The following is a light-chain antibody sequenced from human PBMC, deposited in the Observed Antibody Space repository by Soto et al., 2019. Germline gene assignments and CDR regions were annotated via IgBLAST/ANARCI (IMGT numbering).Light chain of an antibody. CDR1: QSIRYS. Sequence: DIQPTQSPSSLSASVGDRVTITCRASQSIRYSLNWYQQRPGEAPKVLIYGASNLQSGVPPRFSGSGSGTDFALTISSLQPEDFATYYCHQTAGSLTWTFGQGTRVEAK. J-gene: IGKJ1*01. V-gene: IGKV1-39*01. CDR2: GAS. CDR3: HQTAGSLTWT.